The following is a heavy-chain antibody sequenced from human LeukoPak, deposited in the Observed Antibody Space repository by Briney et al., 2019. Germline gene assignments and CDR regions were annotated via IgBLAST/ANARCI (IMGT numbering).Heavy chain of an antibody. J-gene: IGHJ1*01. V-gene: IGHV3-23*01. CDR2: IRGSGGNT. CDR1: GFTFSIYA. CDR3: AGDRRYDCSGYFQH. Sequence: LPGGSLRLSCAASGFTFSIYAMSWVRQAPGKGLEWVSAIRGSGGNTYYADSVKGRFTISRDNSKNTLDLQMNSLRAEDTAMYYCAGDRRYDCSGYFQHWGQGTLVAVSS. D-gene: IGHD3-22*01.